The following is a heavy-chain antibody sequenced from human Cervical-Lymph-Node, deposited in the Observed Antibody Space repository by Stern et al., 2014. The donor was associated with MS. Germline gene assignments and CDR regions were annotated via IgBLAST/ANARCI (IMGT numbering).Heavy chain of an antibody. CDR1: GLTVSGRY. V-gene: IGHV3-53*01. CDR3: ATGQGDY. CDR2: IFSGVDT. Sequence: EVHLEESGGGLIQPGGSLRLSCAASGLTVSGRYMNWVRQAPGNGLELFSVIFSGVDTYYADSVKGRFTFSRDTSKNTLYLQMDSLRVEDTAVYYCATGQGDYWGQGTLVSVSS. J-gene: IGHJ4*02.